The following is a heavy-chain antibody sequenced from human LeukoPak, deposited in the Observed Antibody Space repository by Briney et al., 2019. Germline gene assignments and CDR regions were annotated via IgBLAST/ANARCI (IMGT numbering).Heavy chain of an antibody. CDR2: IRHDASHT. Sequence: GESLRLSCAASGFSFSTYAMHWVRQAPGKGLEWEALIRHDASHTFYTDSVKGRLTISRDNSENTVYLQMNSLGGEDTAVYYCSRGSFGSGSYPDYWGQGTLVTVSS. D-gene: IGHD3-10*01. J-gene: IGHJ4*02. CDR3: SRGSFGSGSYPDY. CDR1: GFSFSTYA. V-gene: IGHV3-30*02.